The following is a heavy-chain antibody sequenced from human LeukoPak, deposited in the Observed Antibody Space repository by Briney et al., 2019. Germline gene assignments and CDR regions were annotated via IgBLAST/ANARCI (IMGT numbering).Heavy chain of an antibody. CDR3: AKGGGGTNYYYMDV. D-gene: IGHD1-1*01. J-gene: IGHJ6*03. V-gene: IGHV3-23*01. CDR2: ISVSGHKT. CDR1: GFSFSRYS. Sequence: GGSLRLSCAASGFSFSRYSMSWVRQAPGKGLEWVSGISVSGHKTYHADSVKGRFTISRDNSKNTLYLQMNSLRAEDMALYYCAKGGGGTNYYYMDVWGKGTTVTVSS.